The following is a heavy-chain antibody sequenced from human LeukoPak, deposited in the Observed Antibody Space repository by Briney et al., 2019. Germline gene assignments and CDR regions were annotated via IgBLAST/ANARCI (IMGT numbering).Heavy chain of an antibody. Sequence: GASVKVSCKASGYTFTGYYMHWVRQAPGQGLEWMGWINPNSGGTNYAQKFQGRVTMTRDTSISTAYMELSRLRSDDTAVYYCARRRVPAAIEDAYYYYYMDVWGKRTTVTVSS. J-gene: IGHJ6*03. CDR1: GYTFTGYY. V-gene: IGHV1-2*02. CDR3: ARRRVPAAIEDAYYYYYMDV. CDR2: INPNSGGT. D-gene: IGHD2-2*01.